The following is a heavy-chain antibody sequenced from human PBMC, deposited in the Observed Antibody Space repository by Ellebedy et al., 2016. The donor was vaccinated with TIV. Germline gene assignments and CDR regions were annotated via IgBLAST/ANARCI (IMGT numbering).Heavy chain of an antibody. D-gene: IGHD3-10*01. Sequence: MPSETLSLTCTVSGGSISRGAFYWTWIRQQPGKGLEWIGNIYYSWSTHYNPSLKSRVTISLDTSKNQFSLKLSSVTAADTAVYYCARDEGGSGSLSYWGQGTLVTVSS. J-gene: IGHJ4*02. V-gene: IGHV4-31*03. CDR2: IYYSWST. CDR1: GGSISRGAFY. CDR3: ARDEGGSGSLSY.